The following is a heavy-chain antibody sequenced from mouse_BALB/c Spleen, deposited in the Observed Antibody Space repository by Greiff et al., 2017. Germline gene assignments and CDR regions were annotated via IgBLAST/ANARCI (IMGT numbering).Heavy chain of an antibody. CDR3: ARRSSYCVMDY. CDR1: GYTFTSYW. D-gene: IGHD2-12*01. J-gene: IGHJ4*01. V-gene: IGHV1-7*01. Sequence: VQLLQSGAELAKPGASVKMSCKASGYTFTSYWMHWVKQRPGQGLEWIGYINPSTGYTEYNQKFKDKATLTADKSSSTAYMQLSSLTSEDSAVYYYARRSSYCVMDYWGQGTTVTVSS. CDR2: INPSTGYT.